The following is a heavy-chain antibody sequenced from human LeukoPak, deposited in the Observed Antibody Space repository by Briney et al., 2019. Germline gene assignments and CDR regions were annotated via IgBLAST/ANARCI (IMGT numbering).Heavy chain of an antibody. D-gene: IGHD6-19*01. Sequence: PGRSLRLSCAASGFTFSSYAMHRVRQAPGKGLEWVAVISYDGSNKYYADSVKGRFTISRDNSKNTLYLQMNSLRAEDTAVYYCASFIAVAKWGQGTLVTVSS. CDR1: GFTFSSYA. J-gene: IGHJ4*02. CDR3: ASFIAVAK. V-gene: IGHV3-30-3*01. CDR2: ISYDGSNK.